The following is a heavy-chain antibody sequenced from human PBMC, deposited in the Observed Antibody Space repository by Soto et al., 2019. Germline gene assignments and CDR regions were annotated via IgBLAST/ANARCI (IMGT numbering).Heavy chain of an antibody. J-gene: IGHJ4*02. D-gene: IGHD2-15*01. CDR1: GGSISSSSYY. Sequence: SETLSLTCTVSGGSISSSSYYWGWIRQPPGKGLDWIGSIYYSGSTYYNPSLKSRVTISVDTSKNQFSLKLSSVTAADTAVYYCASLPSYCSGGSCAYPNYFDYWGQGTLVTVSS. CDR2: IYYSGST. V-gene: IGHV4-39*01. CDR3: ASLPSYCSGGSCAYPNYFDY.